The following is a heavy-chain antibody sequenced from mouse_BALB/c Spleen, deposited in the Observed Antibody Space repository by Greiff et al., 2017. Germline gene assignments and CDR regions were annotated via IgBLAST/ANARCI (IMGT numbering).Heavy chain of an antibody. CDR1: GFTFSDYY. Sequence: EVKLVESGGGLVKPGGSLKLSCAASGFTFSDYYMYWVRQTPEKRLEWVATISDGGSYTYYPDSVKGRFTISRDNAKNNLYLQMSSLKSEDTAMYYCSRGMDGNYDWFAYWGQGTLVTVSA. CDR3: SRGMDGNYDWFAY. CDR2: ISDGGSYT. J-gene: IGHJ3*01. D-gene: IGHD2-1*01. V-gene: IGHV5-4*02.